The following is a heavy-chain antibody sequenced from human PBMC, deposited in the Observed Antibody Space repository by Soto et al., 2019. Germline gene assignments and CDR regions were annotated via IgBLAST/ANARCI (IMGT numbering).Heavy chain of an antibody. Sequence: PGGALKISCKGSGYSFAGYWSTWVRQKPGKRLEWMGRIDPSDSQTYYSPSFRGHVTISVTKSITTVFLQWSSLRASDTAMYYCARQIYDSDTGPNFQYYFDSWGQGTPVTVSS. CDR3: ARQIYDSDTGPNFQYYFDS. J-gene: IGHJ4*02. CDR1: GYSFAGYW. V-gene: IGHV5-10-1*01. D-gene: IGHD3-22*01. CDR2: IDPSDSQT.